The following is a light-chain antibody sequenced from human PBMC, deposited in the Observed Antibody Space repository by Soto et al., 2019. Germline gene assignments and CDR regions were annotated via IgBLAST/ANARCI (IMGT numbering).Light chain of an antibody. Sequence: DIVMTQSPDSLAVSLGESATINCKSSQSVLYSSNNKNYLAWYEQKPGQSPKLLIYWASTREFGVPDRFSGSGSGTDFTLTISSLQAEDVAVYYCQQYYSTPQTFGQGTKVDI. CDR1: QSVLYSSNNKNY. J-gene: IGKJ1*01. V-gene: IGKV4-1*01. CDR3: QQYYSTPQT. CDR2: WAS.